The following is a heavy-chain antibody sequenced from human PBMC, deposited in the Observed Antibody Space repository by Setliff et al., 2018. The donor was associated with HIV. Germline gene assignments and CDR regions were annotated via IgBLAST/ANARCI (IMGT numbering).Heavy chain of an antibody. V-gene: IGHV1-2*02. D-gene: IGHD2-21*01. J-gene: IGHJ5*02. CDR3: ARNKIGWDTYSVVNYFDP. Sequence: ASVKVSCKTSGYTFTAYYIHWVRQAPGQGLEWMGWINSNNGGTKYAQNFQGRVTMTRDTSITTAYMELRRLRSDDTAIYFCARNKIGWDTYSVVNYFDPWGQGTLVTVSS. CDR1: GYTFTAYY. CDR2: INSNNGGT.